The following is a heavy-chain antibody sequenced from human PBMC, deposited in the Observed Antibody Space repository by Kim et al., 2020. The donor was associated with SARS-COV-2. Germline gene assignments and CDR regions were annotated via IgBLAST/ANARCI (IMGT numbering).Heavy chain of an antibody. CDR3: ARDLNSGWYFDL. D-gene: IGHD1-7*01. V-gene: IGHV4-31*03. CDR2: IYYSGST. CDR1: GGSISSGGYY. J-gene: IGHJ2*01. Sequence: SETLSLTCTVSGGSISSGGYYWSWIRQHPGKGLEWIGYIYYSGSTYYNPSLKSRVTISVDTSKNQFSLKLSSVTAADTAVYYCARDLNSGWYFDLWGRGTLVTVSS.